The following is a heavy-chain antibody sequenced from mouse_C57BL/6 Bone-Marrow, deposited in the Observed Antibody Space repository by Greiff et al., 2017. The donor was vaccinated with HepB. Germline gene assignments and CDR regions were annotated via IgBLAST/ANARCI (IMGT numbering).Heavy chain of an antibody. J-gene: IGHJ1*03. CDR1: GYTFTSYW. CDR3: ARTLLLRGYFDV. CDR2: IYPGSGNT. V-gene: IGHV1-55*01. Sequence: QVQLQQPGAELVKPGASVKMSCKASGYTFTSYWITWVKQRPGQGLEWIGDIYPGSGNTYYNEKFKGKATLTADKSSSTAYMELRSLTSEDSAVYFCARTLLLRGYFDVWGTGTTVTVSS. D-gene: IGHD1-1*01.